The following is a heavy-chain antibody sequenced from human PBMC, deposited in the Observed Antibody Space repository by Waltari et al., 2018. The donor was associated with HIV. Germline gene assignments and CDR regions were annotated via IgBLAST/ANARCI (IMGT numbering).Heavy chain of an antibody. CDR3: ATYSDFWSGYSERHSYEYGINV. V-gene: IGHV4-39*01. CDR2: VSYSGST. J-gene: IGHJ6*02. CDR1: GGSISSNTYY. D-gene: IGHD3-3*01. Sequence: QLQLQESGPGLVKPSETLSLTCTVSGGSISSNTYYWGWIRQPPGKGLEWIGSVSYSGSTYYIPSLKRRVTISVDTSKNQFSLKLNSVTAADTAVYYCATYSDFWSGYSERHSYEYGINVWGQGTTVTVSS.